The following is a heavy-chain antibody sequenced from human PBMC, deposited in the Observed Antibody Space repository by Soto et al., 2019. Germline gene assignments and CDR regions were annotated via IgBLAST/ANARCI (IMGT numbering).Heavy chain of an antibody. CDR2: INAGNGNT. Sequence: ASVKVSCKASGYTFTSYAMHWVRQAPGQRLEWMGWINAGNGNTKYSQKFQGRVTITRDTSASTAYMELSSLRSEDTAVYYCARDQRYSYEGDYWGQGTLVTVSS. CDR1: GYTFTSYA. J-gene: IGHJ4*02. D-gene: IGHD5-18*01. V-gene: IGHV1-3*01. CDR3: ARDQRYSYEGDY.